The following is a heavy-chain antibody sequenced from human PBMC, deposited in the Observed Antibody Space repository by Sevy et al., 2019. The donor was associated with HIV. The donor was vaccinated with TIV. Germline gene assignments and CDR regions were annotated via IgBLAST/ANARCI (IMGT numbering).Heavy chain of an antibody. CDR2: ISYDGSNK. V-gene: IGHV3-30-3*01. CDR3: ARVDSSGYYYTEYFQH. D-gene: IGHD3-22*01. Sequence: GGSLRLSCAASGFTFSSYAMHWVRQAPGKGLEWVAVISYDGSNKYYADSVKGRFTISRDNSKNTLYLQMNSLKAEDTAGYYCARVDSSGYYYTEYFQHWGQGTLVTVSS. J-gene: IGHJ1*01. CDR1: GFTFSSYA.